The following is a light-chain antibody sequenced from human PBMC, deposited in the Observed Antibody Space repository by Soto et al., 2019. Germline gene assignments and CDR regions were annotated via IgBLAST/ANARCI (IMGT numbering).Light chain of an antibody. CDR2: DVS. CDR1: SSDVGSYNY. V-gene: IGLV2-11*01. J-gene: IGLJ1*01. Sequence: QSALTQPRSVSGSPGQSVTISCTGTSSDVGSYNYVSWYQQHPGKAPKLMIYDVSNRPSGVPDRFSGSKSGNTASLTISGLQAEDEADYYCCSYAGSYIDVFGTGTKVTVL. CDR3: CSYAGSYIDV.